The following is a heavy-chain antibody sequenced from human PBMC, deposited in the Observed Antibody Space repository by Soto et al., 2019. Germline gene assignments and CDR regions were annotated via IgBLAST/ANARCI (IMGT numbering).Heavy chain of an antibody. V-gene: IGHV1-69*13. CDR2: IIPIFGTA. J-gene: IGHJ6*02. CDR1: GGTFSSYA. CDR3: ASYYDSSGYNYYYYGMDV. Sequence: TSVKVSCKASGGTFSSYAISWVRQAPGQGLEWMGGIIPIFGTANYAQKFQGRVTITADESTSTAYMELSSLRSEDTAVYYCASYYDSSGYNYYYYGMDVWGQGTTVTVSS. D-gene: IGHD3-22*01.